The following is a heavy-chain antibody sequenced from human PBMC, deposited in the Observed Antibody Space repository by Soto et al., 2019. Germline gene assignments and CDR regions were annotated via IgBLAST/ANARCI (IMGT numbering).Heavy chain of an antibody. CDR2: IYWNDDK. J-gene: IGHJ5*02. D-gene: IGHD4-17*01. Sequence: QITLKESGPTLVKPTQTLTLTCTFSGFSLSSAGAGVGWIRQPPGKGLERLAVIYWNDDKRYSPSLKSRLTITKDTSKNQVVLLMTNMDPVDTATYYCAHRGYGDYPRDNWFDPWGQGALVTVSS. V-gene: IGHV2-5*01. CDR3: AHRGYGDYPRDNWFDP. CDR1: GFSLSSAGAG.